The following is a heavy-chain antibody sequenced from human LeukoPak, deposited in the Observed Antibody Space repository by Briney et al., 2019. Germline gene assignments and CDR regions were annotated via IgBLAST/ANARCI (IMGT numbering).Heavy chain of an antibody. CDR1: GFTFSSYS. Sequence: GGSLRLSCAASGFTFSSYSMNWVRQAPGKGLEWVANIKQDGSEKYYVDSVKGRFTISRDNAKKSLYLQMNSLRAEDTAVYYCARDGFYYYMDVWGKGTTVTVSS. D-gene: IGHD6-25*01. CDR2: IKQDGSEK. CDR3: ARDGFYYYMDV. J-gene: IGHJ6*03. V-gene: IGHV3-7*01.